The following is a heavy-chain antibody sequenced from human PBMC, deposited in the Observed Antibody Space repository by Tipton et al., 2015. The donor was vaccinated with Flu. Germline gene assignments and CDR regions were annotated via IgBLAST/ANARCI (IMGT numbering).Heavy chain of an antibody. Sequence: TLSLTCTVFGDSVSNSDYYWNWNRQEPGKGLEGIGHIDFSGSTHYNPSLKSRLTISIDTSKNQFSLRLNGVTGADTAVYYCAGEGPYFYGMYVWGQGP. CDR2: IDFSGST. CDR1: GDSVSNSDYY. V-gene: IGHV4-31*03. J-gene: IGHJ6*02. CDR3: AGEGPYFYGMYV.